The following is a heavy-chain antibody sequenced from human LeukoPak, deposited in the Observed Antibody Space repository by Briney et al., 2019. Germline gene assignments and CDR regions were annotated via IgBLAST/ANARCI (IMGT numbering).Heavy chain of an antibody. V-gene: IGHV4-59*01. D-gene: IGHD6-19*01. J-gene: IGHJ3*02. CDR2: IYYSGST. CDR1: GGSISSYY. Sequence: SETLSLTCTVSGGSISSYYWSWIRQPPGKGLEWIGYIYYSGSTNYNPSLKSRVTISVDTSKNQFSLKLSSVTAADTAVYYCATGGWLVARLRAFDIWGQGTMVTVSS. CDR3: ATGGWLVARLRAFDI.